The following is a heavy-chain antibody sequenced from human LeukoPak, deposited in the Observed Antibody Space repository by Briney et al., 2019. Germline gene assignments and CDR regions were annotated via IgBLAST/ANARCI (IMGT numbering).Heavy chain of an antibody. V-gene: IGHV4-59*12. CDR2: IYYSGST. CDR1: GGSISSYY. Sequence: SETLSLTCTVSGGSISSYYWSWIRQPPGKGLEWIGYIYYSGSTNYNPSLKSRVTMSVDTSKTQFSLKLSSVTAADTAVYYCARDKYYYDSSGYYYFDYWGQGTLVTVSS. CDR3: ARDKYYYDSSGYYYFDY. D-gene: IGHD3-22*01. J-gene: IGHJ4*02.